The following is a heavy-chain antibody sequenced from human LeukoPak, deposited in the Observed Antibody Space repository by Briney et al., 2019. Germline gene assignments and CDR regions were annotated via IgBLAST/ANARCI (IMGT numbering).Heavy chain of an antibody. Sequence: GGSLRLSCAASGFTFSTYAMHWVRQAPGKGLEWVALISYDGSNKFYADSVKGRFTISRDSSKNTLYLQINSLRAEDTAVYYCARGSKISRFLEWLAQIDYWGQGTLVTVS. CDR2: ISYDGSNK. V-gene: IGHV3-30*04. CDR3: ARGSKISRFLEWLAQIDY. CDR1: GFTFSTYA. J-gene: IGHJ4*02. D-gene: IGHD3-3*01.